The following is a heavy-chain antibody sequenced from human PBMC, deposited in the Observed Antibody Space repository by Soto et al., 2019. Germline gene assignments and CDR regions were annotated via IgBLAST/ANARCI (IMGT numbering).Heavy chain of an antibody. D-gene: IGHD2-21*02. J-gene: IGHJ4*02. CDR2: ISYDESNK. CDR3: ARGAYCGGDCYWYYFDF. Sequence: GGSLRLSCAASGFTFSSYGMHWVRQAPGKGLEWVAVISYDESNKYYADSVKGRFSISRDNSKSTLYLQMNSLRPEDSAVYYCARGAYCGGDCYWYYFDFWGQGTLVTVSS. V-gene: IGHV3-30*03. CDR1: GFTFSSYG.